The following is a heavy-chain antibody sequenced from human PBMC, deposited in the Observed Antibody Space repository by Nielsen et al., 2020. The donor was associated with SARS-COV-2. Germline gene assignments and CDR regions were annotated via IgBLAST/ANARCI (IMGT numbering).Heavy chain of an antibody. Sequence: SETLSLTCAVSGGSISSGGYSWSWIRQPPGKGLEWIGYIYHSGSTYYNPSLKSRVTISVDTSKNQFSLKLSSVTAADTAVYYCARYCIAAAAYNWFDPWGQGTLVTVSS. CDR3: ARYCIAAAAYNWFDP. V-gene: IGHV4-30-2*05. CDR1: GGSISSGGYS. J-gene: IGHJ5*02. D-gene: IGHD6-13*01. CDR2: IYHSGST.